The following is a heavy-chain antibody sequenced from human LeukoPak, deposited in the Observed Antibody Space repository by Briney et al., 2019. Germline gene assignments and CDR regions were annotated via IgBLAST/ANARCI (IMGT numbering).Heavy chain of an antibody. Sequence: GGSLRLSCAASGFTFSDYYMSWVRQAPGKGLEWVSYISSSGSTIYYADSVKGRFTISRDNAKNSLYLQMNSPRAEDTAVYYCARDHPDYGDYVGFDPWGQGTLVTVSS. D-gene: IGHD4-17*01. J-gene: IGHJ5*02. CDR3: ARDHPDYGDYVGFDP. V-gene: IGHV3-11*01. CDR1: GFTFSDYY. CDR2: ISSSGSTI.